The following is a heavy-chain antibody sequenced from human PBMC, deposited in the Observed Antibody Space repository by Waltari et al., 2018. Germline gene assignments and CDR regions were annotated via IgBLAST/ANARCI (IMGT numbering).Heavy chain of an antibody. CDR1: GFTFSSYW. V-gene: IGHV3-7*01. CDR3: ARVTAGFDY. J-gene: IGHJ4*02. CDR2: IKQDGSEK. Sequence: EVQLVESGGGLVQPGGSLRLSCAASGFTFSSYWISWVRQAPGKGLEWVANIKQDGSEKYYVDAVKGRFTISRDNAKNSLYLQMNSLRAEDTAVYYCARVTAGFDYWGQGTLVTVSS.